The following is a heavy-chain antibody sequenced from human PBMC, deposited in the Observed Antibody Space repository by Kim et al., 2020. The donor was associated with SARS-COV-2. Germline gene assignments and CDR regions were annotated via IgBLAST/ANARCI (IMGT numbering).Heavy chain of an antibody. Sequence: SVKVSCKSSGGTFSSYAISWVRQAPGQGLEWMGGIIPIFGTANYAQKFQGRVTITADESTSTAYMELSSLRSEDTAVYYCARDATGYCSGGSCYSYYYYYYGMDVWGQGTTVTVSS. CDR1: GGTFSSYA. CDR3: ARDATGYCSGGSCYSYYYYYYGMDV. J-gene: IGHJ6*02. D-gene: IGHD2-15*01. V-gene: IGHV1-69*13. CDR2: IIPIFGTA.